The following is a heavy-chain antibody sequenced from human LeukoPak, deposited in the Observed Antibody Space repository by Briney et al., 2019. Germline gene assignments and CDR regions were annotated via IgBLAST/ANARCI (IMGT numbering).Heavy chain of an antibody. CDR1: GFTVSSNY. J-gene: IGHJ6*02. Sequence: GGSLRLSCAASGFTVSSNYMSWVRQAPGKGLEWVSVIYSGGSTYYADSVKGRFTISRDNSKNTLYLQMNSLRAEDTAVYYCARDLEAGTYYYYYGMDVWGQGTTVTVSS. V-gene: IGHV3-66*01. CDR2: IYSGGST. CDR3: ARDLEAGTYYYYYGMDV. D-gene: IGHD6-19*01.